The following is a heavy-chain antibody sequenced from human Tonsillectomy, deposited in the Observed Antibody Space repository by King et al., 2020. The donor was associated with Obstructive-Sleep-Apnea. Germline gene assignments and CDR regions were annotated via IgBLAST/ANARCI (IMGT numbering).Heavy chain of an antibody. Sequence: VQLVESGGGLVQPGGSLRLSCAASGFTFSSYSMNWVRQAPGKGLEWVSYISSSSSTIYYADSVKGRFTISRDNAKNSLYLQMNSLRAEDTAVYYCARDRTSAYYYDSSGITDAFDIWGQGTMVTVSS. CDR3: ARDRTSAYYYDSSGITDAFDI. CDR2: ISSSSSTI. V-gene: IGHV3-48*04. D-gene: IGHD3-22*01. J-gene: IGHJ3*02. CDR1: GFTFSSYS.